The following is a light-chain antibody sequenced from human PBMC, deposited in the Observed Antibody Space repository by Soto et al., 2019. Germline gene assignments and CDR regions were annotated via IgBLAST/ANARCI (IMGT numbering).Light chain of an antibody. CDR2: EVS. J-gene: IGLJ1*01. CDR3: SSYTSISTLV. Sequence: QSALTQPASVSGSPGQSITISCTGTSSDVGGYNYVSWYQHHPGKAPKLMIYEVSNRPSGVSNRFSGSKSGNTASLTISGLQAEDEADYYCSSYTSISTLVFGTGTKVTVL. V-gene: IGLV2-14*01. CDR1: SSDVGGYNY.